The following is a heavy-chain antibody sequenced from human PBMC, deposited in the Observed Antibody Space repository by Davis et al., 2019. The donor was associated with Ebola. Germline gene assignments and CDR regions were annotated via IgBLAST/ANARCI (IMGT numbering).Heavy chain of an antibody. V-gene: IGHV3-74*01. CDR1: GFTFSSYW. J-gene: IGHJ6*04. CDR3: ARSGLSFGVVKYHYGMDV. CDR2: INSDGSNT. D-gene: IGHD3-3*01. Sequence: GESLKISCAASGFTFSSYWMHWVRQAPGKGLVWVSRINSDGSNTYYADSVKGRFTVSRDNSKKTMYLQMNSLRAEDTAVYYCARSGLSFGVVKYHYGMDVWGKGTTVTVSS.